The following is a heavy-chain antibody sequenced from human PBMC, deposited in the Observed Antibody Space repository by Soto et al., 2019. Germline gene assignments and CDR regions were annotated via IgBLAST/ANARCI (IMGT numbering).Heavy chain of an antibody. CDR3: ARWMTTVTTRLKVDWFDP. Sequence: AGGSLRLSCAASGFTFSDYYMSWIRQAPGKGLEWVSYISSSGSTIYYADSVKGRFTISRDNAKNSLYLQMNSLRAEDTAVYYCARWMTTVTTRLKVDWFDPWGQGTLVTVSS. V-gene: IGHV3-11*01. J-gene: IGHJ5*02. D-gene: IGHD4-17*01. CDR1: GFTFSDYY. CDR2: ISSSGSTI.